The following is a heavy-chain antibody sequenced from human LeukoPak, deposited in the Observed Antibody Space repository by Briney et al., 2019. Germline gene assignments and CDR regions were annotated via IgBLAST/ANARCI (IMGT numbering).Heavy chain of an antibody. V-gene: IGHV4-39*01. D-gene: IGHD1-1*01. Sequence: PSETLSLTCIVSGASISSSSYYWGWIRQPPGKGLEWIASIYYSGSTNYNPSLKSRVTISVDTSKNQFSLKLSSVTAADTAVYYCARHDRWNGISSFRGYAFDIWGQGTMVTVSS. CDR2: IYYSGST. CDR3: ARHDRWNGISSFRGYAFDI. J-gene: IGHJ3*02. CDR1: GASISSSSYY.